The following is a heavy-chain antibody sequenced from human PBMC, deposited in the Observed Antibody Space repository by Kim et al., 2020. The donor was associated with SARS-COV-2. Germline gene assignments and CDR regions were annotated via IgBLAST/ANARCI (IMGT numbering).Heavy chain of an antibody. Sequence: ASVKVSCKASGYTFTSYGISWVRQAPGQGLEWMGWISAYNGNTNYAQKLQGRVTMTTDTSTSTAYMELRSLRSDDTAVYYCARDLRTERFLEWLPGQGYYYYGMDVWGQGTTVTVSS. CDR1: GYTFTSYG. CDR3: ARDLRTERFLEWLPGQGYYYYGMDV. D-gene: IGHD3-3*01. V-gene: IGHV1-18*04. CDR2: ISAYNGNT. J-gene: IGHJ6*02.